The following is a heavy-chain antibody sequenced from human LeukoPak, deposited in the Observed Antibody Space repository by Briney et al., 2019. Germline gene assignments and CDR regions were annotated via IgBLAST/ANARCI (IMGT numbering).Heavy chain of an antibody. D-gene: IGHD3-3*01. CDR3: AKGSRFLEWLLSEPYYYYGMDV. J-gene: IGHJ6*02. Sequence: GASLRLFCAASGFTFSSYAMSWGRQDPGEGLEWVSAISGSGGSTYYADSVKGRFIISRDNTKNTLYLQMNSLRAEDTAVYYCAKGSRFLEWLLSEPYYYYGMDVWGQGITVTVSS. CDR2: ISGSGGST. CDR1: GFTFSSYA. V-gene: IGHV3-23*01.